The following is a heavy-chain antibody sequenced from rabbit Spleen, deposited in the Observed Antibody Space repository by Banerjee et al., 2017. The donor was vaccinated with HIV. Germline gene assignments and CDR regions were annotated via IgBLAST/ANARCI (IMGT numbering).Heavy chain of an antibody. V-gene: IGHV1S45*01. J-gene: IGHJ6*01. CDR1: GFSFSNKAV. CDR2: IYTNTGTT. D-gene: IGHD3-1*01. CDR3: ASDIYGYGVFSL. Sequence: QEQLVESGGGLVQPGGSLKLSCTASGFSFSNKAVMCWVRQAPGKGLEWIASIYTNTGTTYYATWAKGRFTISKTSSTTVTLQMTSLTAADTATYFCASDIYGYGVFSLWGPGTLVTVS.